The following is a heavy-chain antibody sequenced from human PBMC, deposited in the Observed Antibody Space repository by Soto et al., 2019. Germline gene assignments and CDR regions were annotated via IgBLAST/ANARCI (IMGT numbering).Heavy chain of an antibody. D-gene: IGHD3-10*01. CDR3: VRPLPSGRNYGMDV. J-gene: IGHJ6*02. Sequence: SETLSLTCSVSGGSMRSYYWNWLRQPAGKGLEWIGYIYYSGSTYYNPSLKSRVTISVDTSKNQFSLKLSSVTAEDTAVYYCVRPLPSGRNYGMDVWGQGTTVTVSS. V-gene: IGHV4-59*06. CDR2: IYYSGST. CDR1: GGSMRSYY.